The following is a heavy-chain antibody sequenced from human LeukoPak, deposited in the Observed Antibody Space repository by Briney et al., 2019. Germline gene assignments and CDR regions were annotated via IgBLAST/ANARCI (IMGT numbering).Heavy chain of an antibody. CDR3: TRAMKHDWVGY. Sequence: GGSLRLSCAASGFTFSGSAMHWVRQASGKGLEWVGRIRSKANSYATAYAASVKGRFTISRDDSKNTAYLQMNSLKTEDTAVYYCTRAMKHDWVGYWGQGTLVTVSS. J-gene: IGHJ4*02. V-gene: IGHV3-73*01. CDR2: IRSKANSYAT. D-gene: IGHD2-21*01. CDR1: GFTFSGSA.